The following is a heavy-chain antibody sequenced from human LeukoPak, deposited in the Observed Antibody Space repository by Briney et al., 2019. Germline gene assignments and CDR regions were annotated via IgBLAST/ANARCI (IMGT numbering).Heavy chain of an antibody. Sequence: GGSLRLSCAASGFTFSDYYMSWIRQAPGKGLEWVSYISSSGSTIYYADSVKGRFTISRDNAKNSLYLQMNSLRAEDTAVYYCAKDLASQYDYVWGTFDYWGQGTLVTVTS. J-gene: IGHJ4*02. D-gene: IGHD3-16*01. CDR3: AKDLASQYDYVWGTFDY. CDR2: ISSSGSTI. CDR1: GFTFSDYY. V-gene: IGHV3-11*01.